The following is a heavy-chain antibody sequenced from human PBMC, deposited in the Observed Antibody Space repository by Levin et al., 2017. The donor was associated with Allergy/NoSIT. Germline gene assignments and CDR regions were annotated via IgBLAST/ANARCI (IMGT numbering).Heavy chain of an antibody. CDR2: ISWNSDTK. CDR3: AKDIRLELYSFDC. D-gene: IGHD1-7*01. Sequence: GGSLRLSCAASGFRFDDYAMHWVRQAPGKGLEWVSGISWNSDTKVYGDSVMGRFTISRDNAKNSLYLQMDSLRPEDTAFYYCAKDIRLELYSFDCRGQGTLVTVSS. V-gene: IGHV3-9*01. J-gene: IGHJ4*02. CDR1: GFRFDDYA.